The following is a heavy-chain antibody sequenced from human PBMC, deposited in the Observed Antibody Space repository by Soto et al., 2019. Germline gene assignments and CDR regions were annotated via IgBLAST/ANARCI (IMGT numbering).Heavy chain of an antibody. CDR3: ARDRGYYDSSGYYSGFDP. J-gene: IGHJ5*02. V-gene: IGHV3-23*01. CDR1: GFTFSSYA. Sequence: GGSLRLSCAASGFTFSSYAMSWVRQAPGKGLEWVSAISGSGGSKYYADSVKGRFTISRDNSKNTLYRQMNSLRAEDTDVYYCARDRGYYDSSGYYSGFDPWGQGTLVTVSS. D-gene: IGHD3-22*01. CDR2: ISGSGGSK.